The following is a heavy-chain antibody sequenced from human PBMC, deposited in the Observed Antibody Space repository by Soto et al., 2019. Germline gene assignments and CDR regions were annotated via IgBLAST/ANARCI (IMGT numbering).Heavy chain of an antibody. CDR3: ARSPRRSAAEDYSNRMDV. Sequence: SVKVSCKASGGSFSSYAISWVRQAPGEGLEWMGGIIPIFGTANYAQKFQGRVTITADESTSTAYMELSSLRSEDTAVYYCARSPRRSAAEDYSNRMDVWGQGTTVTVSS. V-gene: IGHV1-69*13. CDR1: GGSFSSYA. CDR2: IIPIFGTA. J-gene: IGHJ6*02. D-gene: IGHD6-13*01.